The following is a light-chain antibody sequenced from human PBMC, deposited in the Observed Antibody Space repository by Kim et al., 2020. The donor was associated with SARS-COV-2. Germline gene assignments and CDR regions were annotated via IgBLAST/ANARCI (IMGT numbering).Light chain of an antibody. CDR1: QGISIY. CDR3: QQYNLYPFT. CDR2: GIS. V-gene: IGKV1-16*01. Sequence: ASVGDTVTITCRASQGISIYLAWFQQRPGQAPKSLIYGISYLEPGVPSRFAGFMSGTNFTLTITSLQPEDFATYYCQQYNLYPFTFGQGTRLEIK. J-gene: IGKJ5*01.